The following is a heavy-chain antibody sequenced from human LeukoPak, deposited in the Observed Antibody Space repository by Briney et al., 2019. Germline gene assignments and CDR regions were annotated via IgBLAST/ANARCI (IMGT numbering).Heavy chain of an antibody. Sequence: PGGSLRLSCAASGFTFSSYAMHWVRQAPGKGLEWVAVISYDGSNKYYADSVKGRFTISRDNSKNTLYLQMNGLRAEDTAVYYCARERVAAAGTGSRFDYWGQGTLVTVSS. CDR3: ARERVAAAGTGSRFDY. CDR2: ISYDGSNK. CDR1: GFTFSSYA. V-gene: IGHV3-30-3*01. J-gene: IGHJ4*02. D-gene: IGHD6-13*01.